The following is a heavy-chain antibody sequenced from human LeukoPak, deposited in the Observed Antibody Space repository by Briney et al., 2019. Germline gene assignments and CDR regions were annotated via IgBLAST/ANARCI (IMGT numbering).Heavy chain of an antibody. V-gene: IGHV7-4-1*02. CDR3: ARRPNWGFDS. J-gene: IGHJ4*02. D-gene: IGHD7-27*01. CDR1: GYTFTDYA. Sequence: ASVKVSCKASGYTFTDYAMNWVRQAPGQGLEWMGWINTNTGNPAYAQGFTGRFVFSLDTSVSTAYLRISSLKAEDTAVYYCARRPNWGFDSWGQGTLVTVSS. CDR2: INTNTGNP.